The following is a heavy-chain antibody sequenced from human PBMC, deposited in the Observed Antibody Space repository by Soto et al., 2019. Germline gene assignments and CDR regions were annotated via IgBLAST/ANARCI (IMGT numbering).Heavy chain of an antibody. CDR3: ARTPPDYDILTGYYSYYFDY. CDR2: INHSGST. CDR1: GGSFSGYY. V-gene: IGHV4-34*01. D-gene: IGHD3-9*01. J-gene: IGHJ4*02. Sequence: PSETLSLTCAVYGGSFSGYYWSWIRQPPGKGLEWIGEINHSGSTNYNPSLKSRVTISVDTSKNQFSLKLSSVTAADTAVYYCARTPPDYDILTGYYSYYFDYWGQGTLVTVSS.